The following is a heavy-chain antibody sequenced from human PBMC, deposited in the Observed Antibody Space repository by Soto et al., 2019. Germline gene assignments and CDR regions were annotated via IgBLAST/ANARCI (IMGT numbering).Heavy chain of an antibody. D-gene: IGHD3-10*01. J-gene: IGHJ5*02. CDR1: GFTFGTTD. V-gene: IGHV3-23*01. CDR3: VKNSGWFNT. CDR2: IDGSGGIT. Sequence: LRLSCAASGFTFGTTDMSWVRQAPGEGLEWVSTIDGSGGITYYADSVKGRFTISRDNSRNTVYLQMNSLRGDDTALYYCVKNSGWFNTWGQGAMVTVYS.